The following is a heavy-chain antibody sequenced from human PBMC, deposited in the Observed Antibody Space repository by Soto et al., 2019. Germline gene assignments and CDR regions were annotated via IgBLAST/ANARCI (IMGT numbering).Heavy chain of an antibody. V-gene: IGHV1-69*13. D-gene: IGHD6-13*01. CDR2: IIPIFGTA. J-gene: IGHJ4*02. Sequence: SVKVSCKASGVTFSSYAISWVRQAPGQGLEWMGGIIPIFGTANYAQKFQGRVTITADESTSTAYMELSSLRSEDTAVYYCASPQGGTAAGTFDYWGQGTLVTVSS. CDR1: GVTFSSYA. CDR3: ASPQGGTAAGTFDY.